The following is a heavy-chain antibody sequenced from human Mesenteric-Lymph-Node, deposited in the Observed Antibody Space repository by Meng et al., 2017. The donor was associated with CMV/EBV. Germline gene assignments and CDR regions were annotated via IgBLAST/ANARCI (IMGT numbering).Heavy chain of an antibody. J-gene: IGHJ5*02. CDR1: GFTVSSNY. D-gene: IGHD6-19*01. CDR3: ARPLYRDGLYSSWFAP. Sequence: SCAASGFTVSSNYMNWVRQAPGKGLEWVSVIYSGGSTYYADSVKGRFTISRDNSKNTLYMQMNSLRVDDTALYYCARPLYRDGLYSSWFAPWGQGTLVTVSS. V-gene: IGHV3-53*01. CDR2: IYSGGST.